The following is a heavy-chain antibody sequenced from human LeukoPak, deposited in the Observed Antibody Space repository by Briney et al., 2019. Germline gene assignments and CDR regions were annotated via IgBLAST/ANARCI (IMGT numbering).Heavy chain of an antibody. CDR2: IHHSGST. V-gene: IGHV4-30-4*08. J-gene: IGHJ3*02. D-gene: IGHD3-10*01. CDR3: ARATITMALGISADALDI. Sequence: ASQTLSLTCTVSGGSISSNDHYWSWIRQPPGRGLEWIGYIHHSGSTYYKPSLKSRFTISVETSKKQCSLKLRAMSAVDTAGVYSARATITMALGISADALDIWGQGTMVTVSS. CDR1: GGSISSNDHY.